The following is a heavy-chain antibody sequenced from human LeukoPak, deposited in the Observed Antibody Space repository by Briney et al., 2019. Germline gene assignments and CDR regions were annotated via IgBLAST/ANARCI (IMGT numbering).Heavy chain of an antibody. J-gene: IGHJ3*02. CDR2: IYHSGST. CDR3: ARENRYCSSTSCYNAFDI. CDR1: GVSISSGGYS. D-gene: IGHD2-2*01. V-gene: IGHV4-30-2*01. Sequence: SQTLSLTCAVSGVSISSGGYSWSWIRQPPGKGLEWIGYIYHSGSTYYNPSLKSRVTISVDRSKNQFSLKLSSVTAADTAVYYCARENRYCSSTSCYNAFDIWGQGTMVTVSS.